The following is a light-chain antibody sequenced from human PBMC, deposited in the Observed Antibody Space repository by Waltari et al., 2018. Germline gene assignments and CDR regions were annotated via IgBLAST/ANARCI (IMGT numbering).Light chain of an antibody. V-gene: IGLV2-14*03. CDR1: SRDVGGDGS. CDR2: DVN. J-gene: IGLJ2*01. Sequence: QSPLTPPASVVGSPGQSITISCTGSSRDVGGDGSVSWYQDHPGQAPKVIIYDVNNRPSGVSDRFSGSKSGNTASLTISGLQAEDEADYYCCSQSSFNGVIFGGGTKLTVL. CDR3: CSQSSFNGVI.